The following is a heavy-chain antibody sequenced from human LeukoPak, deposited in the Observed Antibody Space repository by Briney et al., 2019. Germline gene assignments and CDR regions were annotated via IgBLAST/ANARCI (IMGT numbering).Heavy chain of an antibody. CDR1: GGSISSGGYY. D-gene: IGHD1/OR15-1a*01. CDR2: IYHSGST. CDR3: ARETRGVSPFDY. V-gene: IGHV4-30-2*01. J-gene: IGHJ4*02. Sequence: SQTLSLTCTVSGGSISSGGYYWSWIRQPPGKGLEWIGYIYHSGSTYYNPSLKSRVTISVDRSKNQFSLKLSSVTAADTAVYYCARETRGVSPFDYWGQGTLVTVSS.